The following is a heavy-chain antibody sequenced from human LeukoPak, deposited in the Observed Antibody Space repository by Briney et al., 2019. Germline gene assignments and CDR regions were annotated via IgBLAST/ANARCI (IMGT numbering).Heavy chain of an antibody. V-gene: IGHV3-30*02. CDR1: GFTFSSYG. D-gene: IGHD2-15*01. Sequence: GGSLRLSCATSGFTFSSYGMHWVRQAPGKGLEWVAFIRYDGSNKYYADSVKGRFTISRDNSKNTLYLQMNSLRAEDTAVYYCAKDRYCSGGSCYPDYWGQGTLVTVSS. CDR3: AKDRYCSGGSCYPDY. CDR2: IRYDGSNK. J-gene: IGHJ4*02.